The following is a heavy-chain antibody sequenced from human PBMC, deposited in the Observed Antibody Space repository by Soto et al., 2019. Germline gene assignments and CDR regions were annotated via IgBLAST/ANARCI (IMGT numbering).Heavy chain of an antibody. CDR2: IYYSGST. J-gene: IGHJ4*02. V-gene: IGHV4-59*01. CDR3: ARVSYSSGWYPYYFDY. D-gene: IGHD6-19*01. Sequence: QVQLQESGPGLVKPSETLSLTCTVSGGSISSYYWSWIRQPPGKGLEWIGYIYYSGSTNYNPSLKSRVTISVDTSKNQFSLKLSSVTAADTAVYYCARVSYSSGWYPYYFDYWGQGTLVTVSS. CDR1: GGSISSYY.